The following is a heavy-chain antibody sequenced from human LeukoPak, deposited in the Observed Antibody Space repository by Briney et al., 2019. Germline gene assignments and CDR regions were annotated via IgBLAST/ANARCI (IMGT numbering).Heavy chain of an antibody. CDR3: ARDFEDGDYVGPRWFDP. Sequence: SVKVSCEASGGTFSSYAISWVRQAPGQGLEWMGRIIPIFGIANYAQKFQGRVTITADKSTSTAYMELSSLRSEDTAVYYCARDFEDGDYVGPRWFDPWGQGTLVTVSS. V-gene: IGHV1-69*04. J-gene: IGHJ5*02. CDR1: GGTFSSYA. CDR2: IIPIFGIA. D-gene: IGHD4-17*01.